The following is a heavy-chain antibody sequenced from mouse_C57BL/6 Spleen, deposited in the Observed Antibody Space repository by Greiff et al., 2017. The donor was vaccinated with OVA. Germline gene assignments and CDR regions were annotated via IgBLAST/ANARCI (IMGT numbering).Heavy chain of an antibody. Sequence: QVQLQQPGAELVKPGASVKLSCKASGYTFTSYWMQWVEQRPGQGLEWIGEIDPSDSYTNYNQKFKGKATLTVDTSSSTAYMQLSSLTSEDSAVYYCARRGYWYFEVWGTGTTVTVSS. J-gene: IGHJ1*03. V-gene: IGHV1-50*01. CDR3: ARRGYWYFEV. CDR2: IDPSDSYT. CDR1: GYTFTSYW.